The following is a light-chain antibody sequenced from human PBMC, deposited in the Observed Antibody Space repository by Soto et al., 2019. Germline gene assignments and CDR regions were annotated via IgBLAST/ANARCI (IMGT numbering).Light chain of an antibody. CDR3: CSYAGIRTYV. J-gene: IGLJ1*01. V-gene: IGLV2-23*02. CDR1: SSVVGSYNL. Sequence: QSALTQPASVSGSPGQSITISCTGTSSVVGSYNLVSWYQQHPGKAPKLMIYEVSKRPSGVSNRFSGSKSGNTASLTISGLQAEDEADYYCCSYAGIRTYVFGTGTKVTVL. CDR2: EVS.